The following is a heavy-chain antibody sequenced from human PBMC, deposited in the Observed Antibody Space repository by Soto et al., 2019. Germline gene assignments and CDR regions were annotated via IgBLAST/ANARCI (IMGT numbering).Heavy chain of an antibody. J-gene: IGHJ6*02. CDR1: GFTFSSYA. CDR3: XXXXXRYGSGHYGMDV. D-gene: IGHD3-10*01. CDR2: ISYDGSNK. Sequence: QVQLVESGGGVVQPGRSLRLSCAASGFTFSSYAMHWVRQAPGKGLEWVAVISYDGSNKYYADSVKGRFTISRDNSKNTLYLQMNSLRAEDTAVYXXXXXXXRYGSGHYGMDVWGQGTTVTVSS. V-gene: IGHV3-30-3*01.